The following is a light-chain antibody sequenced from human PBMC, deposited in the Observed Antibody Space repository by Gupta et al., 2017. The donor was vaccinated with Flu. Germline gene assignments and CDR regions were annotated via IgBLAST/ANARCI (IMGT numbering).Light chain of an antibody. CDR2: EVN. CDR1: SSDIGTYNY. Sequence: ITISCTGTSSDIGTYNYVSWYQQHPGKAPELMSFEVNNRPSGVSTRFSGSKSGNTASLTIXGXQAEDEXVYFCSSYTNTNTLVVFGGGTKLTVL. J-gene: IGLJ2*01. V-gene: IGLV2-14*01. CDR3: SSYTNTNTLVV.